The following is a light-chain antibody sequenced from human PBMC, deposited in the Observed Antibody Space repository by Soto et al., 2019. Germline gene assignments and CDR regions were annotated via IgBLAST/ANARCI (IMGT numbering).Light chain of an antibody. CDR2: GAS. Sequence: EIALTQSPASLSLSPVESVTLSCRTSQTISGNYLSWYQRRPGQAPRVLIFGASIRATDIPASFTGSGSVRYLTLALTSLEPEDFSFYYCHQNDDLPWTFGQGTKLEMK. J-gene: IGKJ2*02. CDR1: QTISGNY. CDR3: HQNDDLPWT. V-gene: IGKV3D-7*01.